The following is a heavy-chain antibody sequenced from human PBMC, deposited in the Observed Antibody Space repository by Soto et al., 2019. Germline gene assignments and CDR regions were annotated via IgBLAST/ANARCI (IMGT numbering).Heavy chain of an antibody. V-gene: IGHV5-10-1*01. J-gene: IGHJ6*04. D-gene: IGHD6-6*01. CDR3: SSYSLKQLGRPVYDYGMDV. CDR2: IDPSDSYT. CDR1: GYSFTSYW. Sequence: PGESLKISCKGSGYSFTSYWISWVRQMPGKGLEWMGRIDPSDSYTNYSPSFQGHVTISADKSISTAYLQWSSLKASDTAMYYCSSYSLKQLGRPVYDYGMDVWGKGTTVTVSS.